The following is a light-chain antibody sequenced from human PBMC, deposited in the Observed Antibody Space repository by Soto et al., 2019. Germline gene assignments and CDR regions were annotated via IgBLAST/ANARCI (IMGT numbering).Light chain of an antibody. J-gene: IGLJ3*02. CDR1: SSDVGGHNY. V-gene: IGLV2-14*01. CDR2: DVS. CDR3: SSYSSISTWV. Sequence: QSVLTQPASVSGSPGQSITISCTGTSSDVGGHNYVSWHQQHPGNAPKLMIYDVSNRPSGVSNRFSASKSGNTASLTISGLQAEDEGDYYCSSYSSISTWVFGGGTKLTVL.